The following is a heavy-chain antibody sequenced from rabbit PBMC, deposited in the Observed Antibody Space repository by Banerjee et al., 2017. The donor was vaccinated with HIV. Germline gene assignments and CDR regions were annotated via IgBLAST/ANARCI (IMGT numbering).Heavy chain of an antibody. CDR1: GFSFSDSYW. V-gene: IGHV1S45*01. CDR2: INTGDGNT. D-gene: IGHD6-1*01. Sequence: QEQLEESGGDLVKPEGSLTLTCTASGFSFSDSYWICWVRQAPGKGLEWIGCINTGDGNTYYASWAKGRFTISKTSSTTVTLQMTSLTAADTATYFCARSYAGYGYARLWGPGTLVTVS. CDR3: ARSYAGYGYARL. J-gene: IGHJ4*01.